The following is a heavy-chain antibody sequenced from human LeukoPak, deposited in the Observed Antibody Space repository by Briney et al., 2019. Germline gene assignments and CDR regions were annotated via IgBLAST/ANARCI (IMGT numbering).Heavy chain of an antibody. Sequence: PSETLSLTCTASGGSISSSSYYWGWIRQPPGKGLEWIGSIYYSGSTYYNPSLKSRVTISVDTSKNQFSLKLSSVTAADTAVYYCARVFSGSYYQPFDYWGQGTLVTVSS. D-gene: IGHD1-26*01. V-gene: IGHV4-39*01. CDR1: GGSISSSSYY. CDR2: IYYSGST. CDR3: ARVFSGSYYQPFDY. J-gene: IGHJ4*02.